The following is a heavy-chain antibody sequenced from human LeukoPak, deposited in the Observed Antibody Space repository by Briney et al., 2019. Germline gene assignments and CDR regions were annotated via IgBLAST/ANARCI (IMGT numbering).Heavy chain of an antibody. CDR3: AKDQGYYYDSSGYVDY. Sequence: GGSLRLSCVASGFTFSSYAMSWVRQAPGKGLEWVSAISGSGVTTHYAGSVKGRFSISRDNSKNTLYLQMNSLRAEDTALYYCAKDQGYYYDSSGYVDYWGQGTLVTVSS. J-gene: IGHJ4*02. CDR1: GFTFSSYA. CDR2: ISGSGVTT. D-gene: IGHD3-22*01. V-gene: IGHV3-23*01.